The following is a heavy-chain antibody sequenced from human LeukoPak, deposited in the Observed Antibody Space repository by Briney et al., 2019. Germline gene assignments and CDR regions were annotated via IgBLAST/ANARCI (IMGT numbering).Heavy chain of an antibody. CDR3: ARDRKEWLRGPFDP. CDR1: GGSMSSYY. J-gene: IGHJ5*02. Sequence: SETLSLTCTVSGGSMSSYYWSWIRQPPGKGLEWIGYMFYSGSTRYNPSLKSRVTISVDTSKNQFSLKLSSVTAADTAVYYCARDRKEWLRGPFDPWGQGTLVTVSS. CDR2: MFYSGST. V-gene: IGHV4-59*01. D-gene: IGHD6-19*01.